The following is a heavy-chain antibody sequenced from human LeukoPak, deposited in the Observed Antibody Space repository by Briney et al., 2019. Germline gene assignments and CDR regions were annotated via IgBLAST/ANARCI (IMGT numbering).Heavy chain of an antibody. CDR2: IIPIFGTA. Sequence: GASVKVSCKASGGTFSSYAISWVRQAPGQGLEWMGGIIPIFGTANYAQKFQGRVTITADESTSTAYMELSSLRSGDTAVYYCARGSSSSSSYYYYGMDVWGQGTTVTVSS. CDR3: ARGSSSSSSYYYYGMDV. V-gene: IGHV1-69*13. J-gene: IGHJ6*02. D-gene: IGHD6-6*01. CDR1: GGTFSSYA.